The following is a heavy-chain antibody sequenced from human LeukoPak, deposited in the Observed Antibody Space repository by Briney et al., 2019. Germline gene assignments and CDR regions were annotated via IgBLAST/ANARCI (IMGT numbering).Heavy chain of an antibody. CDR2: LNDSGST. J-gene: IGHJ4*02. CDR3: ARESGNNGYIDSDY. D-gene: IGHD5-18*01. Sequence: SDTLSLTCAVYGGSYSGYYWSWIRQPPGKGLEWIGELNDSGSTNYTPSLKSRVTISVDTSKNQFSLKLNSVTAADTAVYYCARESGNNGYIDSDYRGQGTQVTVSS. V-gene: IGHV4-34*01. CDR1: GGSYSGYY.